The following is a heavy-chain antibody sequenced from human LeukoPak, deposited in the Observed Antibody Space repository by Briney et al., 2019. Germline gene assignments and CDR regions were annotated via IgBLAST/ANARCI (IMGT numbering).Heavy chain of an antibody. CDR3: ARTAYYYDSSGYDDAFDI. D-gene: IGHD3-22*01. Sequence: PGGSLRLSCAASGFTFSSYYMNWVRQAPGKGLEWVSHISRSGSTRYYADSLKGRFTISRDNAKNSLYLQMNSLRAEDTAVYYCARTAYYYDSSGYDDAFDIWGQGTMVTVSS. CDR1: GFTFSSYY. J-gene: IGHJ3*02. V-gene: IGHV3-48*04. CDR2: ISRSGSTR.